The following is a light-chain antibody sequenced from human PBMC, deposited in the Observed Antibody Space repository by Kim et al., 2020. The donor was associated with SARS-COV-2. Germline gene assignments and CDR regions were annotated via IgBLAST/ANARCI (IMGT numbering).Light chain of an antibody. CDR2: GNS. CDR3: QSYDSSLGGPVV. J-gene: IGLJ2*01. CDR1: SSNIGAGYD. V-gene: IGLV1-40*01. Sequence: QSVLTQPPSVSGAPGQRVTISCTGSSSNIGAGYDVHWYQQLPGTAPKLLIYGNSNRPSGVPDRFSGSKSGTSASLAITGLQAEDEADYYCQSYDSSLGGPVVFGGGTQLTVL.